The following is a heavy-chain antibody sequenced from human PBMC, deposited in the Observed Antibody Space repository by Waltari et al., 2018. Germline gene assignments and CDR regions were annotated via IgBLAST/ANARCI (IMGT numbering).Heavy chain of an antibody. J-gene: IGHJ4*02. V-gene: IGHV1-69*14. CDR1: GGTFSSYA. CDR2: IIPIFGTA. CDR3: ARRAAAVYYFDY. D-gene: IGHD6-13*01. Sequence: QVQLGQPGAEVQKPGSSVKVSCKAAGGTFSSYALSLVRQAPGQGLEGRGGIIPIFGTANYAQKVQGRVTSTADKYTSTAYMELSSLRSEDTAVYYCARRAAAVYYFDYWGQGTLVTVSS.